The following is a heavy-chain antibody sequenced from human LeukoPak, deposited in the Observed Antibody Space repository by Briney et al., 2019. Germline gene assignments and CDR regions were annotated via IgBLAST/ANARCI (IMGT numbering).Heavy chain of an antibody. V-gene: IGHV3-48*03. CDR3: ARRDHSITMVRGVTYYYYNGMDV. CDR1: GFTFSSYE. J-gene: IGHJ6*02. D-gene: IGHD3-10*01. CDR2: ISSSGSTI. Sequence: GGSLRLSCAASGFTFSSYEMNWVRQAPGKGLEWVSYISSSGSTIYYADSVKGRFTISRDNAKNLLYLQMNSLRAEDTAVYYCARRDHSITMVRGVTYYYYNGMDVWGQGTTVTVSS.